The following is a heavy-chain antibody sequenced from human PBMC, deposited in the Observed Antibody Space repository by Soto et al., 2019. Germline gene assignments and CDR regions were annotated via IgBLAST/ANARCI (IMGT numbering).Heavy chain of an antibody. V-gene: IGHV3-53*01. CDR1: GFSVSTSQ. CDR2: IFIGATT. Sequence: GGSLRLSCAASGFSVSTSQMTWVRQAPGKGLEWVSAIFIGATTQYAESVKGRFTISRDKSENTVVLQMNSVRAEDTAVYYCARLRPYASGTYSFRHNRFDPWRQGTQVTASS. CDR3: ARLRPYASGTYSFRHNRFDP. J-gene: IGHJ5*02. D-gene: IGHD3-10*01.